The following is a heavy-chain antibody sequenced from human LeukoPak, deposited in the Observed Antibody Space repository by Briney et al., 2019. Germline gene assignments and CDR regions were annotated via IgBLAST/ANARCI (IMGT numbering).Heavy chain of an antibody. D-gene: IGHD6-13*01. CDR3: ARISSSNWYNERGAFDV. CDR1: GGSISSYY. V-gene: IGHV4-59*01. Sequence: SETLSLTCTVSGGSISSYYWSWVRQPPGKGLEWIGFVYYTGSTNYSPSLKSRVTISVDTSKNQFSLRLRSVTAADTAVYYCARISSSNWYNERGAFDVWGQGTMVTVSS. J-gene: IGHJ3*01. CDR2: VYYTGST.